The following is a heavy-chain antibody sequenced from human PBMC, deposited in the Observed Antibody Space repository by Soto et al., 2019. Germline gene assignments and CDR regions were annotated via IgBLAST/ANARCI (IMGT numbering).Heavy chain of an antibody. J-gene: IGHJ4*01. CDR2: ITSDTKTI. Sequence: EVRLVESGGALVQRGGSLTLSCAASGFRFSIYIMNWVRQAPGKGLEWSAYITSDTKTIKYAESVKGRFNISRDNAKNSVYLQMNHLSDEEPAVYYCARSVECYFDYWGHVPLVTVSS. D-gene: IGHD6-19*01. CDR1: GFRFSIYI. CDR3: ARSVECYFDY. V-gene: IGHV3-48*02.